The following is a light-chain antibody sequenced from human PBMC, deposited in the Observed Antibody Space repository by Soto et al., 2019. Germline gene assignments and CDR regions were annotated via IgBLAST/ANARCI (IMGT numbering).Light chain of an antibody. CDR1: QSVSSSY. V-gene: IGKV3-20*01. CDR2: GAS. Sequence: EIVLTQSPGTLSLSPGEKATLSCRASQSVSSSYLDWYQQKPGQAPRLLIYGASSRPTGIPDRFSGSGSGTDITLTIGRLEPEDFAVYYCQQYGSSPYTFGQGTKLEIK. CDR3: QQYGSSPYT. J-gene: IGKJ2*01.